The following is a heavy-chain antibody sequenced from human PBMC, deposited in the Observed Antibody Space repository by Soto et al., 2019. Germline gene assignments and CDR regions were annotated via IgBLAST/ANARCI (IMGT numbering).Heavy chain of an antibody. V-gene: IGHV3-21*01. CDR3: ARGLSYYDSSGYYYVAFDI. J-gene: IGHJ3*02. Sequence: EVQLVESGGGLVKPGGSLRLSCAASGFTFSSYSMNWVRQAPGKGLEWVSAISSSSSYIYYADSVKGRFTISRDNAKNSLYLQMNSLSAEDTAVYYCARGLSYYDSSGYYYVAFDIWGQGTMVTVSS. CDR1: GFTFSSYS. CDR2: ISSSSSYI. D-gene: IGHD3-22*01.